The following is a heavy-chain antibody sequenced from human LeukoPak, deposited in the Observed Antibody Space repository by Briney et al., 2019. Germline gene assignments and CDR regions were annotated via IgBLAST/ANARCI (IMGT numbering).Heavy chain of an antibody. V-gene: IGHV1-69*05. D-gene: IGHD3-9*01. CDR1: GGTFSSYA. Sequence: SVKVSCKASGGTFSSYAIGWVRQAPGQGLEWMGGIIPIFGTANYAQKFQGRVTITTDESTSTAYMELSSLRSEDTAVYYCAGESPSGATYDILTGYYPNWGQGTLVTVSS. CDR2: IIPIFGTA. CDR3: AGESPSGATYDILTGYYPN. J-gene: IGHJ4*02.